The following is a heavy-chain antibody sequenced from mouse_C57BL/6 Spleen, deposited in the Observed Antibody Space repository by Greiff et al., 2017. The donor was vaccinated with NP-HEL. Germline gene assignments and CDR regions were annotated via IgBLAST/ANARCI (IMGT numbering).Heavy chain of an antibody. J-gene: IGHJ2*01. D-gene: IGHD4-1*01. V-gene: IGHV1-82*01. CDR2: IYPGDGDT. CDR1: GYAFSSSW. Sequence: VQLQQSGPELVKPGASVKISCKASGYAFSSSWMNWVKQRPGKGLEWIGRIYPGDGDTNYNGKFKGKATLTADKSSSTAYMQLSSLTSEDSAVYFCARLTGDSFDDWGQGTTLTVSS. CDR3: ARLTGDSFDD.